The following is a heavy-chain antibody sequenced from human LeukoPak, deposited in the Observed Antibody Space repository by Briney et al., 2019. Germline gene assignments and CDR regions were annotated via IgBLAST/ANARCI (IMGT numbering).Heavy chain of an antibody. CDR3: ARERYCSGGSCHPES. J-gene: IGHJ4*02. CDR2: ISAYNGNT. Sequence: ASVKVSCKASGYTFTSYGISWVRQAPGRGLECMGWISAYNGNTNYAQKLQGRVTMTTDTSTSTAYMELRSLRSDDTAVYYCARERYCSGGSCHPESWGQGTLVTVSS. V-gene: IGHV1-18*01. CDR1: GYTFTSYG. D-gene: IGHD2-15*01.